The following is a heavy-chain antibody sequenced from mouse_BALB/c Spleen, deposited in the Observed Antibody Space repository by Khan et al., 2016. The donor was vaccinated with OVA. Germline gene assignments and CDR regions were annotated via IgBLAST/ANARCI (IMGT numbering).Heavy chain of an antibody. CDR3: ARPPFTTAWYFDV. CDR1: GFTFSDYA. D-gene: IGHD1-2*01. J-gene: IGHJ1*01. V-gene: IGHV5-9-3*01. CDR2: VSTGGAYT. Sequence: EVELVESGGGLVKPGGSLKLSCAASGFTFSDYAMSWVRQTPGKRLEWVATVSTGGAYTYFPDSVKGRSTITRDNAKNTLYLQMNSLRSEDSAMSYCARPPFTTAWYFDVWGAGTTVTVSS.